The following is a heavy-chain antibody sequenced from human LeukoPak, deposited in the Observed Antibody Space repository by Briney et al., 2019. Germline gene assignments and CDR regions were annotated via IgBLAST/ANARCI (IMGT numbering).Heavy chain of an antibody. CDR1: GFTFSNNW. V-gene: IGHV3-7*03. Sequence: GGSLRLSCVTSGFTFSNNWMSWVRQAPGKGLEWVANVKQDGNERYYVDSVKGRFTISRDNAKNSLYLQVNSLRAEDTAVYYCTTIAARPGGYWGQGTLVTVSS. D-gene: IGHD6-6*01. CDR3: TTIAARPGGY. CDR2: VKQDGNER. J-gene: IGHJ4*02.